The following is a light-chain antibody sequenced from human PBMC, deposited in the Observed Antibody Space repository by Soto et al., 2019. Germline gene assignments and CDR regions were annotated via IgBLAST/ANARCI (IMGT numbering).Light chain of an antibody. V-gene: IGLV2-14*01. J-gene: IGLJ1*01. CDR3: TSYTSSSTLYV. Sequence: QAVVTQPASVSGSPGQSITISCTGTNSDVGEYNYVSWYQQHPGKAPKLMISEVRNRPSGVSNRFSGSKSGNTASLTISGLQAEDEADYYCTSYTSSSTLYVFGTGTKLTVL. CDR1: NSDVGEYNY. CDR2: EVR.